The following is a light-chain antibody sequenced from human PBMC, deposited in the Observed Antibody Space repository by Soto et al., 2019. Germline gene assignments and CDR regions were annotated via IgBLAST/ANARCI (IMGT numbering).Light chain of an antibody. J-gene: IGKJ1*01. CDR3: QQYNKWPLP. Sequence: EIMMTQSPGTLSASPGERATLSCRASQSVSSNLAWYQQKPGQAPRLLIYAVSTRAAGIPARFSGSGSGTEFTLTIRRLPSEDFAVYYCQQYNKWPLPFGQGTKVEI. V-gene: IGKV3-15*01. CDR1: QSVSSN. CDR2: AVS.